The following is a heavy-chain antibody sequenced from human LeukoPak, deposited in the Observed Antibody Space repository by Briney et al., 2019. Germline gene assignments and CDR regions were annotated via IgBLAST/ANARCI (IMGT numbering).Heavy chain of an antibody. Sequence: SETLSLPRTVSGGPHSRYYWSWMRQPPGKGREGSGNIYNSGSPNYHPSLKGRVTISVDTAQDQIPLEPGPVAAAGTAVYYFARFIYRTSCFDYWGQGTLVTVSS. CDR1: GGPHSRYY. J-gene: IGHJ4*02. D-gene: IGHD3-10*01. V-gene: IGHV4-4*09. CDR3: ARFIYRTSCFDY. CDR2: IYNSGSP.